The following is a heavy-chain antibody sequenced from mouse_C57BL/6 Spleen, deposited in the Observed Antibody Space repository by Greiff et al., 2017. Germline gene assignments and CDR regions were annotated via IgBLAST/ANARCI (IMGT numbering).Heavy chain of an antibody. Sequence: QVQLQQSGAELVKPGASVKLSCKASGYTFTGYWMHWVKQRPGRGLEWIGRIDPNSGGTTYNEKFKSTATLTVDKPSSTAYMQLSSLTSDDSAVYYGARGVNWDPSCDYWGQGTTLTVSS. J-gene: IGHJ2*01. V-gene: IGHV1-72*01. CDR2: IDPNSGGT. D-gene: IGHD4-1*01. CDR3: ARGVNWDPSCDY. CDR1: GYTFTGYW.